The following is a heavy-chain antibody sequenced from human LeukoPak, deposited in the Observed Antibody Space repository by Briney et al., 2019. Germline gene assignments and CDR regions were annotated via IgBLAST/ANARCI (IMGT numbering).Heavy chain of an antibody. Sequence: GGSLRLSCAASGFTFSSYAMSWVRQAPGKGLEWVSVVSGSGGSTYYADSVKGRFTISRDNSKNTLYLQMNSLRAEDTAVYYCAKYGIAVAVGFFDYWGQGTLVTVSS. CDR3: AKYGIAVAVGFFDY. J-gene: IGHJ4*02. CDR2: VSGSGGST. CDR1: GFTFSSYA. V-gene: IGHV3-23*01. D-gene: IGHD6-19*01.